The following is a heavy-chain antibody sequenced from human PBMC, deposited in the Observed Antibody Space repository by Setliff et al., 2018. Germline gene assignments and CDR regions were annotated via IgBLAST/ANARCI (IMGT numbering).Heavy chain of an antibody. CDR2: IGHTGSI. D-gene: IGHD2-21*02. Sequence: TSETLSLTCTVSGYPISSGYIWGWIRQPPGKGLEWVGNIGHTGSINYNPSLKSRLTISRDTSKNQVSLKLNSVTATDTAVYYCARDLGHGGDYDYWGQGILVTVSS. CDR3: ARDLGHGGDYDY. CDR1: GYPISSGYI. V-gene: IGHV4-38-2*02. J-gene: IGHJ4*02.